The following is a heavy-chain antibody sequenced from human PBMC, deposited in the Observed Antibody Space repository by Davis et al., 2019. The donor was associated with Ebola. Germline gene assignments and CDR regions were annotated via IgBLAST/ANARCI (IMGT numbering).Heavy chain of an antibody. Sequence: GESLKISCAASGFTFSSYGMHWVRQAPGQRLEWMGWINAGNGNTKYSQKFQGRATITRDTSASTAYMELSSLRSDDTAVYYCARTYSGSRIIMDVWGKGTTVTVSS. CDR1: GFTFSSYG. V-gene: IGHV1-3*01. CDR3: ARTYSGSRIIMDV. D-gene: IGHD6-13*01. J-gene: IGHJ6*04. CDR2: INAGNGNT.